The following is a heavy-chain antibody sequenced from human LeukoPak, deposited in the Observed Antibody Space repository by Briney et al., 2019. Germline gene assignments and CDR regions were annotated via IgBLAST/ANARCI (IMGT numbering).Heavy chain of an antibody. CDR2: IYYSGST. CDR3: ARHYFDDAFDV. D-gene: IGHD3-10*01. Sequence: SETLSLTCTVSGGSISSYYWSWIRQPPGKGLEWIGYIYYSGSTNYNPSLKSRVTISVDTSKNQFSLKLSSVTAADTAVYYCARHYFDDAFDVWGQGTMVTVSP. V-gene: IGHV4-59*08. J-gene: IGHJ3*01. CDR1: GGSISSYY.